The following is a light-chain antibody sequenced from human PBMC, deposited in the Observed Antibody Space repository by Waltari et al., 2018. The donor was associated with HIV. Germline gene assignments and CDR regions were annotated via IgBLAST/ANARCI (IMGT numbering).Light chain of an antibody. CDR3: MQALQTLS. Sequence: AMTQSPLSLPVTPGEPASISCTSSQSLLHSNGYNCLDWYLQRPRQSPQLLIYLGSYRATGVTDRFSGSGSGTNFTLTINRWEAEDAGIYYCMQALQTLSFGEGTKVEIK. J-gene: IGKJ4*01. CDR2: LGS. V-gene: IGKV2-28*01. CDR1: QSLLHSNGYNC.